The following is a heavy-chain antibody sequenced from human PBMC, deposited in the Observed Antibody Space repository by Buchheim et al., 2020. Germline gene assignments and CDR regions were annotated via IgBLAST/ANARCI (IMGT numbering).Heavy chain of an antibody. V-gene: IGHV3-74*01. D-gene: IGHD6-13*01. CDR2: INSDGSST. CDR3: ARKGIAAAGDDANGNAWFDP. CDR1: GFTFSSYW. Sequence: EVQLVESGGGLVQPGGSLRLSCAASGFTFSSYWMHWVRQAPGKGLVWVSRINSDGSSTSYADSVKGRFTISRDNANNTLYLQMNSLRAEDTAVYYCARKGIAAAGDDANGNAWFDPWGQGTL. J-gene: IGHJ5*02.